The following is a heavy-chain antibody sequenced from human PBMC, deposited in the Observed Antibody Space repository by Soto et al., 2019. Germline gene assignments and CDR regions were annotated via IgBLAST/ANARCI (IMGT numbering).Heavy chain of an antibody. Sequence: LRLSCAASGFTFSISAIHWVRQAPGKGLEWVALISTDGTEKHYPGSVRGRFTISRDNSKNTLYLQMNSLRAEDTAVYYCAGYYDSSGYYIATNYYYYYGMDVWGQGTTVTVSS. V-gene: IGHV3-30-3*01. CDR1: GFTFSISA. CDR2: ISTDGTEK. D-gene: IGHD3-22*01. CDR3: AGYYDSSGYYIATNYYYYYGMDV. J-gene: IGHJ6*02.